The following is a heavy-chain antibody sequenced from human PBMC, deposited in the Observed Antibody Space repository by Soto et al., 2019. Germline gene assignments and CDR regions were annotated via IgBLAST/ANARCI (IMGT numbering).Heavy chain of an antibody. V-gene: IGHV4-4*02. CDR2: IYHSGST. Sequence: QVQLQESSPGLVKPSGTLSLTCAVSGGSISSSNWWSWVRQPPGKGLEWIGEIYHSGSTNYNPSLKSRVTISVDKSKNQFSLKLSSVTAADTAVYYCAAAYCGGDCYLGFDYWGQGTLVTVSS. CDR1: GGSISSSNW. J-gene: IGHJ4*02. D-gene: IGHD2-21*02. CDR3: AAAYCGGDCYLGFDY.